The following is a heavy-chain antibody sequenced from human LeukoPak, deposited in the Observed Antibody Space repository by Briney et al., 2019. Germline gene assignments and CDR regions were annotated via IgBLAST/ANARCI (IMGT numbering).Heavy chain of an antibody. CDR1: GGSISSGSYY. J-gene: IGHJ6*03. D-gene: IGHD4-17*01. V-gene: IGHV4-61*02. CDR3: AREYGDYYYMDV. Sequence: SRTLSLTCTVSGGSISSGSYYWSWIRQPAGKGLEWIGRIYTSGSTNYNPSLKSRVTLSVDTSKNQFSLKLSSVTAAATAVYYCAREYGDYYYMDVWSKVTTVTVSS. CDR2: IYTSGST.